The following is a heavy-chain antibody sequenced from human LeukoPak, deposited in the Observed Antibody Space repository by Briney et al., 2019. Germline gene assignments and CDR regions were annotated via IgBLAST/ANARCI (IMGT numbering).Heavy chain of an antibody. Sequence: GGSLRLSCAASGFTFSSYAMHWVRQAPGKGLEWVAFIRYDGSNKYYADSVKGRFTISRDNSKNTLYLQMNSLRAEDTAVYYCARDGRWINYYDGSSPVWGQGTLVTVSS. V-gene: IGHV3-30*02. CDR2: IRYDGSNK. CDR1: GFTFSSYA. J-gene: IGHJ4*02. D-gene: IGHD3-22*01. CDR3: ARDGRWINYYDGSSPV.